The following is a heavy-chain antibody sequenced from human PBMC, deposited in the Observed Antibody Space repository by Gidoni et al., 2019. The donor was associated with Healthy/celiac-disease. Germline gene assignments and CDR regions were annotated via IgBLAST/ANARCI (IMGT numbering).Heavy chain of an antibody. CDR3: ARQISPDSEYSSSSDYYGMDV. V-gene: IGHV5-51*01. Sequence: EVQLVQSGAEVKKPGESLKISCKGSGYSFTSYWIGWVRQMPGKGLEWMGIIYPGDSDTRYSPSFQGQVTISADKSISTAYLQWSSLKASDTAMYYCARQISPDSEYSSSSDYYGMDVWGQGTTVTVSS. J-gene: IGHJ6*02. CDR2: IYPGDSDT. CDR1: GYSFTSYW. D-gene: IGHD6-6*01.